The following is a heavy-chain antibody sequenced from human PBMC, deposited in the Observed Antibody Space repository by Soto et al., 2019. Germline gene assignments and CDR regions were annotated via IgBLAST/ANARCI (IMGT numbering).Heavy chain of an antibody. D-gene: IGHD6-19*01. CDR3: ARVGSGWYVDY. CDR2: IYYSGST. J-gene: IGHJ4*02. Sequence: QVQLQESGPGLVKPSETLSLTCTVSGGSVSSGSYYWSWLRQPPGKGLEWIGYIYYSGSTNYNPSLKSRVTISVDTSKNQFPLKLSSVTAADTAVYYCARVGSGWYVDYWGQGTLVTVSS. V-gene: IGHV4-61*01. CDR1: GGSVSSGSYY.